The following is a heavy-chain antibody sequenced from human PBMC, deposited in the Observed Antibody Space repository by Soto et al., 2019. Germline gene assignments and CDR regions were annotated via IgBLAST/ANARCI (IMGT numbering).Heavy chain of an antibody. CDR3: AGAGGISP. Sequence: QVHLVQSGPEVKKPGASVKVSCKASGYTFSDYYIHWVRHAPGQGLEWMGWINPNSGGTNSAPKFQGRVTMTRDTSINTAYMELSSLRSDDTAVYYCAGAGGISPWGQGTPVTVSS. CDR2: INPNSGGT. D-gene: IGHD1-26*01. CDR1: GYTFSDYY. V-gene: IGHV1-2*02. J-gene: IGHJ4*02.